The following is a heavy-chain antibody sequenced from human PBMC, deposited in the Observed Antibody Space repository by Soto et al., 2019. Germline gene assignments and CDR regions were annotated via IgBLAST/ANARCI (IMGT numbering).Heavy chain of an antibody. CDR1: GFTFSSYS. CDR3: VKDAEDAGDHAWYNWFDP. D-gene: IGHD7-27*01. V-gene: IGHV3-64D*06. J-gene: IGHJ5*02. CDR2: ISSNGSST. Sequence: GGSLRLSCSASGFTFSSYSMHWVRQAPGKGLEYVSAISSNGSSTYYADSVKGRFTISRDNSKNTLYLQMSSRRAEDTDVYYCVKDAEDAGDHAWYNWFDPWGQGTLVTVSS.